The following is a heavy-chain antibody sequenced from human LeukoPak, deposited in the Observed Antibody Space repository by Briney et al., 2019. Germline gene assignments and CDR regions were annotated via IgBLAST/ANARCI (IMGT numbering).Heavy chain of an antibody. CDR2: ISGSGGST. D-gene: IGHD6-13*01. V-gene: IGHV3-23*01. CDR3: ASRYSSSWTAEYFQH. CDR1: GFTFSSYS. J-gene: IGHJ1*01. Sequence: GGSLRLSCAASGFTFSSYSMNWVRQAPGKGLEWVSGISGSGGSTYYADSVKGRFTISRDNSKNTLYLQMNSLRAEDTAVYYCASRYSSSWTAEYFQHWGQGTLVTVSS.